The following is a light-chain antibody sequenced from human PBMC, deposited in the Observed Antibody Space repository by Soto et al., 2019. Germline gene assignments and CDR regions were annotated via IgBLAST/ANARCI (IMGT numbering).Light chain of an antibody. J-gene: IGKJ1*01. CDR2: KTS. CDR3: VEASLLPHA. V-gene: IGKV2-24*01. CDR1: QSLAHSDGNTY. Sequence: EIVLTQTPLSLPVTLGQPASISCKSSQSLAHSDGNTYLNWLQQRPGQPPRLLIYKTSNRFSGVPDRFSGSGVGTDFTLKISKVEAEDVGVYYCVEASLLPHAFGQGTKVEI.